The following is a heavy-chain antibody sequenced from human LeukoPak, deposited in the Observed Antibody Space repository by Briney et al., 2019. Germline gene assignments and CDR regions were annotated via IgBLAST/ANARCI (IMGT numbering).Heavy chain of an antibody. J-gene: IGHJ4*02. CDR2: ISGSGGST. CDR3: AKRWGDDTYYFDF. Sequence: GSLRLSCAASGFTFSSYAMSWVRQAPGKGLEWASGISGSGGSTYYADSVKGRFTISRDNSKNTLYLQMNSLRAEDTAVYYCAKRWGDDTYYFDFWGQGNLVTVSS. CDR1: GFTFSSYA. D-gene: IGHD3-10*01. V-gene: IGHV3-23*01.